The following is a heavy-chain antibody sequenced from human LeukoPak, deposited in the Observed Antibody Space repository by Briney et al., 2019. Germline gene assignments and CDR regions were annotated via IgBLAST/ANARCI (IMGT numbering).Heavy chain of an antibody. CDR1: GGTFSSYA. V-gene: IGHV1-69*04. J-gene: IGHJ4*02. CDR2: IIPILGIA. D-gene: IGHD6-25*01. Sequence: SVKVSCKASGGTFSSYAISWVRQAPGQGLEWMGRIIPILGIANYAQKFQGRVTITADKSTSTAYMELSGLRSEDTAVYYCARDTGGYDYWGQGTLVTVSS. CDR3: ARDTGGYDY.